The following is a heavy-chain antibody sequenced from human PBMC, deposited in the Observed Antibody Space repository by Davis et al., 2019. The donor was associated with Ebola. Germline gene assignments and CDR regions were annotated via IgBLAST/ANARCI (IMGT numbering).Heavy chain of an antibody. J-gene: IGHJ2*01. CDR2: IYYNGRT. CDR1: GGSISSGTYY. V-gene: IGHV4-39*07. D-gene: IGHD6-6*01. CDR3: ARLSGLFSSSSGALYFDL. Sequence: SETLSLTCSVSGGSISSGTYYWGWVRQPLGKGLEWIGAIYYNGRTYYNSSLESRVTISLDTSKNQFSLKLRSVTAADTAVYFCARLSGLFSSSSGALYFDLWGRGTLVSVSS.